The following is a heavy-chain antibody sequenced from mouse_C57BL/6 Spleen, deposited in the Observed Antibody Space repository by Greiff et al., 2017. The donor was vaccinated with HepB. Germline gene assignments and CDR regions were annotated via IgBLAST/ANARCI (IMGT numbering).Heavy chain of an antibody. Sequence: VQLQQPGAELVRPGSSVKLSCKASGYTFTSYWMHWVKQRPIQGLEWIGNIDPSDSETHYNQKFKDKATLTVDKSSSTAYMQLSSLTSEDSAVYYGARRELRLPWFAYWGQGTLVTVSA. J-gene: IGHJ3*01. D-gene: IGHD3-2*02. V-gene: IGHV1-52*01. CDR3: ARRELRLPWFAY. CDR1: GYTFTSYW. CDR2: IDPSDSET.